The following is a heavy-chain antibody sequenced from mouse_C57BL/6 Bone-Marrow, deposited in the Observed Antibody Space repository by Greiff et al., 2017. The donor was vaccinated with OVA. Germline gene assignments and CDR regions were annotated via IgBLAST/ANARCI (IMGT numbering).Heavy chain of an antibody. Sequence: DVKLVESGPGLAKPSQTLSLTCSVTGYSITSDYWNWIRKFPGNKLEYMGYISYSGSTYYNPSLKSRISITRDTSKNQYYLQLNSVTTEDTATYYCARLAALPYWYFDVWGTGTTVTVSS. CDR3: ARLAALPYWYFDV. CDR2: ISYSGST. V-gene: IGHV3-8*01. CDR1: GYSITSDY. J-gene: IGHJ1*03.